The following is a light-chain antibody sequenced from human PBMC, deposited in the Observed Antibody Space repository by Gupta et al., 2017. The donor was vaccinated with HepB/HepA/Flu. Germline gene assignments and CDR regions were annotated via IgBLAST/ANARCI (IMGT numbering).Light chain of an antibody. V-gene: IGKV2-28*01. CDR3: RQDLQTIIT. Sequence: EIVMTQSPLSLPVTPGEPASISCRSSQSLLHSNGYNYLDWCLQKQAQYPHNLIYLGSNRTYGVPDRCSSSRGGTEDILKISRGEDEDVGVYYCRQDLQTIITFGQGTRLEIK. CDR1: QSLLHSNGYNY. J-gene: IGKJ5*01. CDR2: LGS.